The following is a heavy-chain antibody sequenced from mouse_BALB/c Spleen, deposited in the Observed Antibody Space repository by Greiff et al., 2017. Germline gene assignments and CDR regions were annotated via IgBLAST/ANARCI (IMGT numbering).Heavy chain of an antibody. CDR1: GFSLTSYG. D-gene: IGHD2-4*01. CDR2: IWSDGST. V-gene: IGHV2-6-2*01. CDR3: ARHHDYDEDWFAY. Sequence: VQLQESGPDLVAPSQSLSITCTVSGFSLTSYGVHWVRQPPGKGLEWLVVIWSDGSTTYNSALKSRLSISKDNSKSQVFLKMNSLQTDDTAMYYCARHHDYDEDWFAYWGQGTLVTVSA. J-gene: IGHJ3*01.